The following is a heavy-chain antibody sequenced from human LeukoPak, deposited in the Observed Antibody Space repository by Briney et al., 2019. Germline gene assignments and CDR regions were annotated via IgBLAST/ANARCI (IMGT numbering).Heavy chain of an antibody. Sequence: PSETLSLTRSVSGGTIHSYYGSWIRQPPGKALEFIGYIYTGGSTNYNPSLKRRVAISVDTSKNQFSLRLNSVTAADTAVYYCARRSNYFDYWGQGTLVTVSS. CDR3: ARRSNYFDY. V-gene: IGHV4-4*09. CDR2: IYTGGST. D-gene: IGHD4-11*01. CDR1: GGTIHSYY. J-gene: IGHJ4*02.